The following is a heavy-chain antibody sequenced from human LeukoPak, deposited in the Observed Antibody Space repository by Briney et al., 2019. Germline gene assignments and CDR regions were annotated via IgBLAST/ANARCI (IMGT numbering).Heavy chain of an antibody. CDR2: IYPRESP. Sequence: SETQSLTCTVSGGSISSYSWSWMRQPAGKGLEWIGRIYPRESPNYSPSLKSRVIMSVDKSKNQFSLKLRSVTAADTAVYYCAREWHHVFDYWGQGNLVTVSS. V-gene: IGHV4-4*07. D-gene: IGHD5-12*01. J-gene: IGHJ4*02. CDR1: GGSISSYS. CDR3: AREWHHVFDY.